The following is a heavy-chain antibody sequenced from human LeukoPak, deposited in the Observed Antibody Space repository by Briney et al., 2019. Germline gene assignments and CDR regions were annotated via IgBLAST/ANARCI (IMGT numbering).Heavy chain of an antibody. V-gene: IGHV1-8*01. CDR1: GYTFTSYD. CDR2: MNPNSGNT. CDR3: ARRSMVRGVRLIDY. Sequence: ASVKVSCKASGYTFTSYDINWVRQATGQGLEWMGWMNPNSGNTGYAQKFQGRVTMTRNTSISTAYMELSSLRSEDTAVYYCARRSMVRGVRLIDYWGQGTLVTVSS. J-gene: IGHJ4*02. D-gene: IGHD3-10*01.